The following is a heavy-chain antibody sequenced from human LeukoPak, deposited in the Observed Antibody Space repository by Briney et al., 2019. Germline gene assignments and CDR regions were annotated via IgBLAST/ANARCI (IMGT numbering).Heavy chain of an antibody. V-gene: IGHV4-39*01. CDR3: ARREGQFDP. J-gene: IGHJ5*02. CDR1: GGSVSSTSYH. Sequence: PSETLSLTCTVSGGSVSSTSYHLAWIRQPPGKGLEWIGNIYYSGNTYYNPSLKSRVTISVDTSKNQFSLKLSSVTAADTAVYYCARREGQFDPWGQGTLVTVSS. D-gene: IGHD1-26*01. CDR2: IYYSGNT.